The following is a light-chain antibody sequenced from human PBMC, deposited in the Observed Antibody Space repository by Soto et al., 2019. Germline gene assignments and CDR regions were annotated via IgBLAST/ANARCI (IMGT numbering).Light chain of an antibody. J-gene: IGKJ1*01. V-gene: IGKV3-20*01. Sequence: EIVLTQSPGTLSSSPGERATLSCRASQSIDKRYFAWYQHKPGQAPRLLIYATSSRATGIPDRFGGSGSGTDFPLTINRLEPEDLAVYYCQQYFASSWTFGQGTKVDIK. CDR3: QQYFASSWT. CDR1: QSIDKRY. CDR2: ATS.